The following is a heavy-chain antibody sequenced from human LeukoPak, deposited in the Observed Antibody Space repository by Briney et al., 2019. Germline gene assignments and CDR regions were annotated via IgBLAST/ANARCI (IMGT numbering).Heavy chain of an antibody. D-gene: IGHD1-26*01. CDR2: INSDESST. CDR1: GFTLNSYL. Sequence: PGGSLRLSCAASGFTLNSYLMHWVRQAPGKGLVWVSRINSDESSTTYVDSVKGRFTISRDNAKNTLYLQMDSLRVEDTAVYFCARGAHVLDIWGQGTMVTVSS. J-gene: IGHJ3*02. CDR3: ARGAHVLDI. V-gene: IGHV3-74*01.